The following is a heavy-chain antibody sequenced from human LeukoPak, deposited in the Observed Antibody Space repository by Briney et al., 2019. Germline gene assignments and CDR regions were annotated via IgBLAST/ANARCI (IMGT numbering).Heavy chain of an antibody. CDR2: ISWNSGSI. V-gene: IGHV3-9*01. J-gene: IGHJ4*02. CDR1: GFTFDDYA. CDR3: ARDNRFDY. Sequence: GRSLRLSCAASGFTFDDYAMHWVRQAPGKGLEWVSGISWNSGSIGYADSVKGRFTISRDNSKNTLYLQMNSLRAEDTAVYYCARDNRFDYWGQGTLVTVSS.